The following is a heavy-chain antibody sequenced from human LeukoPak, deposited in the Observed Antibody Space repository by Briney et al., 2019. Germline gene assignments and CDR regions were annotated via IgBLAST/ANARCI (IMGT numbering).Heavy chain of an antibody. J-gene: IGHJ4*02. V-gene: IGHV3-48*04. Sequence: GGSLRLSCAASGFTFSSYSMNWVRQAPGKGLEWVSYISSSSSXXXXXXXXXXRFTISRDNAKNSLYLQMNSLRAEDTAVYYCXXSAXXXXPVLGNWGQGTLXTVSS. CDR3: XXSAXXXXPVLGN. CDR2: ISSSSSXX. CDR1: GFTFSSYS. D-gene: IGHD6-6*01.